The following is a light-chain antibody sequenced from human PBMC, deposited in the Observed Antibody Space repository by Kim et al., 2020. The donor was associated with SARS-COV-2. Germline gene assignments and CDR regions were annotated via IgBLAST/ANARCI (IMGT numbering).Light chain of an antibody. CDR2: RNN. V-gene: IGLV10-54*04. CDR3: SAWDSRLSAWV. CDR1: GNNVGDQG. Sequence: QTGTLTCTGDGNNVGDQGATWLQQHQGHPPKLLSYRNNSRPSGISERFSASRSGDTASLTITGLQPEDEGDYYCSAWDSRLSAWVFGGGTQLTVL. J-gene: IGLJ3*02.